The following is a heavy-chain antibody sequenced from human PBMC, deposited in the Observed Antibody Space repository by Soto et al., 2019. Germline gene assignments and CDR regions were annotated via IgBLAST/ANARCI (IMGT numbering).Heavy chain of an antibody. CDR3: ARSGGYSYGYVFDY. D-gene: IGHD5-18*01. Sequence: SETLSLTCTVSGGSISSYYWSWIRQPPGKGLEWIGYIYYSGSTNYNPSLKSRVTISVDTSKNQFSLKLSSVTAADTAVYYCARSGGYSYGYVFDYWGQGTLVTVSS. J-gene: IGHJ4*02. V-gene: IGHV4-59*01. CDR1: GGSISSYY. CDR2: IYYSGST.